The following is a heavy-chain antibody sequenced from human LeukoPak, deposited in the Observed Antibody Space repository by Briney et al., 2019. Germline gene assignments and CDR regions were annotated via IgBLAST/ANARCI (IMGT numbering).Heavy chain of an antibody. J-gene: IGHJ4*02. D-gene: IGHD6-13*01. Sequence: GGSLRLSCAASGFTVNSNYMSWVRQAPGKGLEWVSVIYSGGSTYYADSVKGRFTISRDNAKHSVHLQMNRLRAEDTAVYYCARAGSGYTSPSDYWGQGTLVTVSS. CDR3: ARAGSGYTSPSDY. V-gene: IGHV3-66*01. CDR1: GFTVNSNY. CDR2: IYSGGST.